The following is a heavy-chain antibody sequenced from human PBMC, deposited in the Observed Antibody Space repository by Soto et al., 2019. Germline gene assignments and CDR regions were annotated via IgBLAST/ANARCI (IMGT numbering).Heavy chain of an antibody. CDR3: ARHYYYDSSGYYWNWFDP. V-gene: IGHV4-31*03. CDR1: GGSISSGGYY. CDR2: IYYSGST. D-gene: IGHD3-22*01. Sequence: SETLSLTCTVSGGSISSGGYYWSWIRQHPGKGLEWIGYIYYSGSTYYNPSLKSRVTISVDTSKNQFSLKLSSVTAADTAVYYCARHYYYDSSGYYWNWFDPWGQGTLVTVSS. J-gene: IGHJ5*02.